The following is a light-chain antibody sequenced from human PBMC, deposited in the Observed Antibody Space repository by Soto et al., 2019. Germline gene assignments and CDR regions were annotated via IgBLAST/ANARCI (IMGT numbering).Light chain of an antibody. CDR2: RAF. V-gene: IGKV3-20*01. CDR3: QQYGSLIT. CDR1: QTVRNNY. J-gene: IGKJ5*01. Sequence: EVVLTKSQGTLSLSRGERATLSCRASQTVRNNYLAWYQQKPGQAPRLLIYRAFTRATGIPDRFSGSRSRKDFTLTINRLEPEDFAVYYCQQYGSLITFGQGTRLEIK.